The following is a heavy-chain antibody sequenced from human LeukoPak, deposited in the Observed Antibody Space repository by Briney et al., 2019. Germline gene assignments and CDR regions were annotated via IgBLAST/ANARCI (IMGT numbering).Heavy chain of an antibody. CDR3: ARPITRGYYSL. Sequence: PGGSLRLSCAASGFMFRDYAMTWVRQAPRKGLEWVSDISGSGGSTYYADSVKGRFTISRDNSKNTLYLQMNSLRAEDTAVYYCARPITRGYYSLWGQGTLVTVSS. V-gene: IGHV3-23*01. CDR1: GFMFRDYA. D-gene: IGHD1-26*01. J-gene: IGHJ4*02. CDR2: ISGSGGST.